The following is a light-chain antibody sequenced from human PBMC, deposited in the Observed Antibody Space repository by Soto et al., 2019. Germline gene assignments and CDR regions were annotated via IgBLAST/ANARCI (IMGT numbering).Light chain of an antibody. CDR1: ESVSTN. Sequence: IEMTQSPATLSPAPXXXXXXXCGASESVSTNLAWYQQKAGQAPRLLIYGASTRATGIPARFSGSGSGTEFTLTISGLQSEDFAVYYCQQYSIWRTFGQGTKVDI. V-gene: IGKV3-15*01. J-gene: IGKJ1*01. CDR3: QQYSIWRT. CDR2: GAS.